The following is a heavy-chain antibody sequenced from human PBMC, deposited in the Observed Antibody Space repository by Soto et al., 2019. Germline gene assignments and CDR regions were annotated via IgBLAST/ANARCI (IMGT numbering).Heavy chain of an antibody. CDR2: IYHSGST. Sequence: QVQLQESGPGLVKPSGTLSLTCAVSGGSISSSNWWSWVRQPPGKGLEWIGEIYHSGSTNYNPSPKSRVTISVDKSKNQFSLKLSSVTAADTAVYYCASGIAAASTIEGYYYYYGMDVWGQGTTVTVSS. CDR3: ASGIAAASTIEGYYYYYGMDV. CDR1: GGSISSSNW. J-gene: IGHJ6*02. V-gene: IGHV4-4*02. D-gene: IGHD6-13*01.